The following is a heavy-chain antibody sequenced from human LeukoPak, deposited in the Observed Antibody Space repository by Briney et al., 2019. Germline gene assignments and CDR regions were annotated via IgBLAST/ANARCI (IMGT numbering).Heavy chain of an antibody. CDR1: GGSISSRSSY. V-gene: IGHV4-39*01. CDR3: ARSQYSYGYWLVADY. D-gene: IGHD5-18*01. J-gene: IGHJ4*02. Sequence: SETLSLTCTVSGGSISSRSSYWGWIRQPPGKGLEWIGTIYFSGSTYYNPSLKSRATIPVDTSKNQLSLKLSSVTAADTAVYYCARSQYSYGYWLVADYWGQGALVTVSS. CDR2: IYFSGST.